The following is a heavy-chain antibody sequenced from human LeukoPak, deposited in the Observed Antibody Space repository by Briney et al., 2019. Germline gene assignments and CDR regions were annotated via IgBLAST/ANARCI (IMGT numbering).Heavy chain of an antibody. CDR3: ARVCDYYDSSGYYFFGKYFDY. V-gene: IGHV3-7*01. D-gene: IGHD3-22*01. Sequence: GGSLRLSCAASGFTFSSYWMSWVRQAPGKGLEWVANIKQDGSEKYYVDSVKGRFTISRDNAENTLYLQMNSLRAEDTAVYYCARVCDYYDSSGYYFFGKYFDYWGQGTLVTVSS. CDR2: IKQDGSEK. J-gene: IGHJ4*02. CDR1: GFTFSSYW.